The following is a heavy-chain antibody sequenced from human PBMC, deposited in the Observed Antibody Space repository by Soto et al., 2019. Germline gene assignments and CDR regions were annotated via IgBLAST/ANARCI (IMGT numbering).Heavy chain of an antibody. CDR1: GYNFTSYA. J-gene: IGHJ5*02. Sequence: GDSGKVSCKGSGYNFTSYANHLGRQAPGKRLEWKGWNNAGNGNTKYSQKFQGRVTINRDISASTVYMELSSLISEDTAVYFCARDHPLYVLWSRCRRWFELWRQRTLFSV. D-gene: IGHD3-3*01. CDR3: ARDHPLYVLWSRCRRWFEL. V-gene: IGHV1-3*01. CDR2: NNAGNGNT.